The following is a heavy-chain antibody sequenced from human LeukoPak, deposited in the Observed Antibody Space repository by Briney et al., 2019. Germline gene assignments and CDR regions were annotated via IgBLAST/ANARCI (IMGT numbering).Heavy chain of an antibody. Sequence: ASVTVSCKASGYTFSSYAISWVRQAPGQGLEWMGWISADNGNTNYAQKVQGRVTMTTETSTSTAYMALRSLRSDDTAVYYCVRDEARFYDSVYLDYWGQGTLVTVSS. CDR2: ISADNGNT. J-gene: IGHJ4*02. V-gene: IGHV1-18*01. CDR1: GYTFSSYA. CDR3: VRDEARFYDSVYLDY. D-gene: IGHD3-16*01.